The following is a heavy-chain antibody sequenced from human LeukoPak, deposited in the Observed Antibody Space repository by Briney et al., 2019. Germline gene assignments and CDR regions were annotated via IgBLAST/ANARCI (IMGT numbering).Heavy chain of an antibody. D-gene: IGHD6-13*01. CDR3: AXXXXXXXXSXXXXXXXQPYYYYYYMDV. CDR1: GGSFSGYY. CDR2: INHSGST. Sequence: SXTLXXXCAVCGGSFSGYYWSWIRQPPGKGLEWIGEINHSGSTNYNPSLKSRVTISVDTSKNQFSLKLSSVTAADTAVYYRAXXXXXXXXSXXXXXXXQPYYYYYYMDVWGKGTTVTISS. V-gene: IGHV4-34*01. J-gene: IGHJ6*03.